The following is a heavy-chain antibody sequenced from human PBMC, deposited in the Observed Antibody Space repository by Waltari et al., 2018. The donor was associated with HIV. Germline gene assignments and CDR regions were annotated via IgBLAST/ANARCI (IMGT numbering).Heavy chain of an antibody. D-gene: IGHD4-17*01. CDR2: IYPGDSDT. V-gene: IGHV5-51*03. J-gene: IGHJ4*02. Sequence: EVQLVQSGAEVKKPGESLKISCKGSGYIFTKHWIAWVRQMPGGSLDWMGIIYPGDSDTRYSPSFQGQVTISADKSNNIAYLQWNSLKASDTAIYYCARFSRDDYGGNFHFFDSWGQGTLVSVSS. CDR1: GYIFTKHW. CDR3: ARFSRDDYGGNFHFFDS.